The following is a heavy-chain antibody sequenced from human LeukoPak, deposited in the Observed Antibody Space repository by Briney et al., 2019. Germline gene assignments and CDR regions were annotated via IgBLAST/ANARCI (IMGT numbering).Heavy chain of an antibody. Sequence: HPGGSLRLSCAASGFTFRTYAMSWVRQAPGKGLEWVSGVSGSDGSTSYADSVKGRFTISRDNSKNTLYLQINSLRAEDTAVYYCARDYDFEDYWGQGTLVTVSS. J-gene: IGHJ4*02. V-gene: IGHV3-23*01. D-gene: IGHD3-3*01. CDR1: GFTFRTYA. CDR2: VSGSDGST. CDR3: ARDYDFEDY.